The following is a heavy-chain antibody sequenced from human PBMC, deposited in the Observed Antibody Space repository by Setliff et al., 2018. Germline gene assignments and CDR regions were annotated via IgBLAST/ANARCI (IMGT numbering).Heavy chain of an antibody. V-gene: IGHV3-20*04. CDR2: INWDGKTT. J-gene: IGHJ3*01. Sequence: PGGSLRLSCAASGFTFSSYWMNWVRQVPGKGLEWVSTINWDGKTTGYADSVKGRFTISRDNAKRFLYLHMNSLRDEDTALYYCTRFGRNDIGIWGQGTMVTVSS. CDR3: TRFGRNDIGI. D-gene: IGHD5-12*01. CDR1: GFTFSSYW.